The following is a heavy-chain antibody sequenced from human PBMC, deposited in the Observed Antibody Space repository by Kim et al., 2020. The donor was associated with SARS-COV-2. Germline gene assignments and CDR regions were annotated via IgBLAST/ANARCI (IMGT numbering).Heavy chain of an antibody. D-gene: IGHD3-10*01. CDR3: ARMVRGTEDAFDI. CDR2: IYHSGTT. J-gene: IGHJ3*02. Sequence: SETLSLTCAVSGGSISSSNWWSWVRQPPGKGLEWIGEIYHSGTTNYNPSLKSRVTISVDKSKNQLSLKLSSVTAADTAVYYCARMVRGTEDAFDIWGQGTMVTVSS. CDR1: GGSISSSNW. V-gene: IGHV4-4*02.